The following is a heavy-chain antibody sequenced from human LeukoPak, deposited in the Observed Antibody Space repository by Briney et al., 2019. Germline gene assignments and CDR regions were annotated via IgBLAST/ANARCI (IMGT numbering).Heavy chain of an antibody. CDR2: KWCDGSNK. D-gene: IGHD3-10*01. Sequence: GGSLRLSCAASGFTFSTYGMHWVRQAPGKGLEWVADKWCDGSNKYYADSVKGRFTISRDNSKNTLSLQMDSLRAEDTALYYCARDWGSGNSYYFDYWGQGTLVTVSS. CDR1: GFTFSTYG. V-gene: IGHV3-33*01. J-gene: IGHJ4*02. CDR3: ARDWGSGNSYYFDY.